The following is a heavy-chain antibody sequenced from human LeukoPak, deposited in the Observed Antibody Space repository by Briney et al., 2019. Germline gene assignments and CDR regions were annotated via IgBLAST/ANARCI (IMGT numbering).Heavy chain of an antibody. J-gene: IGHJ4*02. CDR3: ARGGELLKTFDY. V-gene: IGHV3-23*01. D-gene: IGHD1-26*01. CDR2: ISGSDGAT. CDR1: GFTFSNYA. Sequence: GGSLRLSCAGTGFTFSNYAMTWVRQAPGKGLEWVSAISGSDGATHYADSVKGRFTVSRDNSKNTLFLQMNSLRAEDTAVYYCARGGELLKTFDYWGQGTLVTVSS.